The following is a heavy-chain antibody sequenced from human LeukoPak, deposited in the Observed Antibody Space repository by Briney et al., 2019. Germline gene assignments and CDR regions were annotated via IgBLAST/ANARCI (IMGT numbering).Heavy chain of an antibody. CDR1: GFTVSSNY. CDR3: ARVRGSYSADY. D-gene: IGHD1-26*01. J-gene: IGHJ4*02. Sequence: GGSLRLSCAASGFTVSSNYMSWIRQAPGKGLEWVSYISGSGAATYYADSVKGRFTISRDNPKDSLYLQLNSLRAEDTALYYCARVRGSYSADYWGQGTLVTVSS. V-gene: IGHV3-11*01. CDR2: ISGSGAAT.